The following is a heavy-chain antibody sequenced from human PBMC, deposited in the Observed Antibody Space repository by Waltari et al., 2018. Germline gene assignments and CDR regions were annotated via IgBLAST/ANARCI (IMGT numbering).Heavy chain of an antibody. D-gene: IGHD2-21*01. CDR3: AKGWEAYCGGDCYTPLGY. CDR2: IWYDGSNK. V-gene: IGHV3-30*18. Sequence: VQLVESGGGVVQPGRSLRLSCAASGFTFMSYGLPWVRQAPGKGLEWVAVIWYDGSNKYYADSVKGRFTISRDNSKNTLYLQMNSLRAEVTAMYYCAKGWEAYCGGDCYTPLGYWGQGTLVTVSS. J-gene: IGHJ4*02. CDR1: GFTFMSYG.